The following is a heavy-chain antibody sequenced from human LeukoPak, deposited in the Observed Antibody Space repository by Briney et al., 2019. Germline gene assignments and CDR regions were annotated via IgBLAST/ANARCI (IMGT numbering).Heavy chain of an antibody. J-gene: IGHJ4*02. V-gene: IGHV3-49*04. CDR1: GFTFGDYP. CDR3: TKSRDGYNGGSVDY. Sequence: GVLLLSCTASGFTFGDYPMSWVRQAPGKGHEWVGFIRSKTYGGTTEYAASVKGRFTISRDDSKSIAYLQMNSLKNEDTAVYYCTKSRDGYNGGSVDYWGQGTLVTVSS. CDR2: IRSKTYGGTT. D-gene: IGHD5-24*01.